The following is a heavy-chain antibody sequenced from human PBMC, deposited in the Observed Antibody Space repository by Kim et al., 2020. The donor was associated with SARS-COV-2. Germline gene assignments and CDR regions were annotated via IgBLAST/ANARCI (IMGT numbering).Heavy chain of an antibody. CDR1: GFTFTNYF. CDR3: AREAALISVPGKNFDY. Sequence: ASVKVSCKASGFTFTNYFMHWVRQAPGQGLEWMGTINPTGVFSLFTQKYQDRVTISKDSSTSTVYMEVSSLRSEDTAVYYCAREAALISVPGKNFDYWGQGTLVTVSS. J-gene: IGHJ4*02. CDR2: INPTGVFS. V-gene: IGHV1-46*01. D-gene: IGHD6-19*01.